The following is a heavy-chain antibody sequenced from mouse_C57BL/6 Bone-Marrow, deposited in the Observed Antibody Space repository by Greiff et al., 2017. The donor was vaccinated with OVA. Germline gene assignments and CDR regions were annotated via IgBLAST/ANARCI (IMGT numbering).Heavy chain of an antibody. J-gene: IGHJ3*01. CDR1: GFTFSSYA. CDR2: ISDGGSYT. D-gene: IGHD1-1*01. V-gene: IGHV5-4*01. CDR3: ARDYYYGPSWFAY. Sequence: EVQVVESGGGLVKPGGSLKLSCAASGFTFSSYAMSWVRQTPEKRLEWVATISDGGSYTYYPDNVKGRFTISRDNAKNNLYLQMSHLKSEDTAMYYCARDYYYGPSWFAYWGQGTLVTVSA.